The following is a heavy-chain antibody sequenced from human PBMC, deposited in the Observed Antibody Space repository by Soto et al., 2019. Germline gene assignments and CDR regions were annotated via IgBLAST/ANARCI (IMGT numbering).Heavy chain of an antibody. CDR1: GFTFTSSA. D-gene: IGHD2-2*01. CDR3: AAETELVNWFDP. V-gene: IGHV1-58*01. CDR2: IVVGGGNT. Sequence: SVKVSCKASGFTFTSSAVRWVRQARGQRLEWIGWIVVGGGNTNYAQKFQERVTITRDMSTSTAYMELSSLRSEDTAVFYCAAETELVNWFDPWGQGTLVTVT. J-gene: IGHJ5*02.